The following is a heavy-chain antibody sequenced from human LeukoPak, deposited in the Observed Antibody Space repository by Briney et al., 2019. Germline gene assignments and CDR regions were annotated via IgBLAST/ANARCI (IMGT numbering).Heavy chain of an antibody. D-gene: IGHD3-10*01. CDR2: IKQDGSEK. V-gene: IGHV3-7*01. CDR1: GFTFSSYS. CDR3: ARVDYYAYAAFDI. Sequence: GGSLRLSCAASGFTFSSYSMNWVRQAPGKGLEWVANIKQDGSEKYYVDSVKGRFTISRDNAKNSLYLQMNSLRAEDTAVYYCARVDYYAYAAFDIWGQGTMVTVSS. J-gene: IGHJ3*02.